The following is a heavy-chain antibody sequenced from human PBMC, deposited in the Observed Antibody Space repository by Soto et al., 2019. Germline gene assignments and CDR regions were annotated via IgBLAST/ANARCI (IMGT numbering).Heavy chain of an antibody. CDR3: ARAVSRQWPYYFDY. CDR1: GGTFSSYA. Sequence: QVQLVQSGAEVKKPGSSVKVSCKASGGTFSSYAISWVRQAPGQGLAWMGGIIPIFGTANYAQKFQGRVTITADESTSTAYMELSSLRSEDTAVYYCARAVSRQWPYYFDYWGQGTLVTVSS. D-gene: IGHD6-19*01. CDR2: IIPIFGTA. J-gene: IGHJ4*02. V-gene: IGHV1-69*12.